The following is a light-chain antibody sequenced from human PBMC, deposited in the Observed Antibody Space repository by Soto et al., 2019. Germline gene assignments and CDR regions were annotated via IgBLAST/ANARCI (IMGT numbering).Light chain of an antibody. J-gene: IGLJ2*01. CDR2: EVN. V-gene: IGLV2-8*01. Sequence: QSVLTQPPSASGSPGQSVTISCTGTSSDVGAYIYVSWYQQHPGTAPKLIIYEVNKRPSGVPDRFSGSRSGNTASLTVSGLQPEDAADYYCISYAGNHNLVFGAGTKLTVL. CDR1: SSDVGAYIY. CDR3: ISYAGNHNLV.